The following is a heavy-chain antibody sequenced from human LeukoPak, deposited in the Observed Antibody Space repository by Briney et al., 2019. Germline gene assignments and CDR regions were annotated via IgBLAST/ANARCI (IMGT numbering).Heavy chain of an antibody. V-gene: IGHV3-11*04. CDR2: ISRSGSTK. CDR1: GFTFSDYN. J-gene: IGHJ4*02. Sequence: PGGSLRLSCAASGFTFSDYNMRWIRQAPGKGLEWVSSISRSGSTKYYADSVKGRFTISRDNAKNSLYLQMNSLRAEDTAVYYCARDHAIFGVVITDFDYWGQGTLVTVSS. D-gene: IGHD3-3*01. CDR3: ARDHAIFGVVITDFDY.